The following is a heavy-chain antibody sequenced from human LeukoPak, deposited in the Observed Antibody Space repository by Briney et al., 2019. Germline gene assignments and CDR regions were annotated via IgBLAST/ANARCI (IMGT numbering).Heavy chain of an antibody. CDR3: ASDYYDSSGLLINYGT. J-gene: IGHJ5*02. Sequence: DWVRQPPGKGLEWIGSIYYSGSTYYNPSLKSRVTISVDTSKNQFSLKLSSVTAADTAVYYCASDYYDSSGLLINYGTWGQGTLVTVSS. D-gene: IGHD3-22*01. CDR2: IYYSGST. V-gene: IGHV4-39*07.